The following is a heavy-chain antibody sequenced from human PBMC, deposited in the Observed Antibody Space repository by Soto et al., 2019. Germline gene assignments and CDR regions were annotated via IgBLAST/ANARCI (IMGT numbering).Heavy chain of an antibody. Sequence: QVQLQESGPGLVKPSETLSLTCSVSGGSISNHYWSWIRQPPGKGLEWIGYIYYNGNTNYNHSLKSRVTMSVDTSRHQISLKLTTVTAADTAVYYCTRANWYSEYWGQGTLVTVSS. CDR1: GGSISNHY. D-gene: IGHD7-27*01. CDR3: TRANWYSEY. CDR2: IYYNGNT. V-gene: IGHV4-59*11. J-gene: IGHJ4*02.